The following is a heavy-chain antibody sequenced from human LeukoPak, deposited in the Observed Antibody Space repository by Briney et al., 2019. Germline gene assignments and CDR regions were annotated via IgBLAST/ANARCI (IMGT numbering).Heavy chain of an antibody. Sequence: PGGSLRLFCAASGFTVSSNYMSWVRQAPGKGLEWVSLICSGGSTYYADSAKGRFFISRDNATNSLYLQMNSLRAEDTAVVYYSELGITMIGGVWGKGTTVTISS. D-gene: IGHD3-10*02. CDR3: SELGITMIGGV. V-gene: IGHV3-66*01. CDR1: GFTVSSNY. J-gene: IGHJ6*04. CDR2: ICSGGST.